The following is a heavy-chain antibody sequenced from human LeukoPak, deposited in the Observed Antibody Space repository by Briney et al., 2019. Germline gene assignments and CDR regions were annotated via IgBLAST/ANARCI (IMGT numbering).Heavy chain of an antibody. D-gene: IGHD1-14*01. CDR1: GFTFSSYG. CDR3: ARAAYMSSPDY. Sequence: PGGSLRLSCAASGFTFSSYGMLWVRQAPGKGPVWVSRIDNDGSSTTYADSVKGRFTISRDNAKNTLYLQMSSLRGEDTAVYYCARAAYMSSPDYWGQGTLATVSS. V-gene: IGHV3-74*01. J-gene: IGHJ4*02. CDR2: IDNDGSST.